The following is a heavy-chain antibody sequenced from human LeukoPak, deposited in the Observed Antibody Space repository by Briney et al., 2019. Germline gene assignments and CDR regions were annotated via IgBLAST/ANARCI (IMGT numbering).Heavy chain of an antibody. CDR1: GYTFTGYY. CDR3: ARAIPLPNYYDSSGYYGR. Sequence: ASVKVSCKASGYTFTGYYMHWVRQVPGQGLEWMGRINPNSGGTNYAQKFQGRVTVTRDTSISTAYMELSRLRSDDTAVYYCARAIPLPNYYDSSGYYGRWGQGTLVTVSS. CDR2: INPNSGGT. J-gene: IGHJ4*02. D-gene: IGHD3-22*01. V-gene: IGHV1-2*06.